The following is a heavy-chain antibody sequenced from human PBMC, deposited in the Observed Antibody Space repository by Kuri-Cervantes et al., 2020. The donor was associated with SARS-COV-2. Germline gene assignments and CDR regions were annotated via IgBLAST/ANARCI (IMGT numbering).Heavy chain of an antibody. CDR2: IYHSGST. D-gene: IGHD6-6*01. J-gene: IGHJ4*02. V-gene: IGHV4-38-2*01. Sequence: ESLKISCAVSGYSISSGYYWGWIRQPPGKGLEWIGSIYHSGSTYYNPSLKSRVTISVDTSKNQFSLKLSSVTAADTAVYYCASIAARPYFDYWGQGTLVTVSS. CDR1: GYSISSGYY. CDR3: ASIAARPYFDY.